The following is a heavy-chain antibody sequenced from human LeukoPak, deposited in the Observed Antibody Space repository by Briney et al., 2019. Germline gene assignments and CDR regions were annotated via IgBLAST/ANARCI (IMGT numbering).Heavy chain of an antibody. V-gene: IGHV3-53*01. D-gene: IGHD6-19*01. CDR1: GFTVSSNY. Sequence: GGSLRLSCAASGFTVSSNYMSWVRQAPGKGLEWVSVIYSGGSTYYADSVKGRFTISRDNSKNTLYLQMNSLRAEDTAVYYCARDRGAVAATWFDYWGQGTLVTVSS. CDR3: ARDRGAVAATWFDY. J-gene: IGHJ4*02. CDR2: IYSGGST.